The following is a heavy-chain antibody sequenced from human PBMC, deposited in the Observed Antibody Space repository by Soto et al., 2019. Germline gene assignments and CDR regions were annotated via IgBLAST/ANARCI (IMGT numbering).Heavy chain of an antibody. CDR1: GGSLSGYY. D-gene: IGHD3-3*01. CDR3: ARTRGYNIRGWFDP. Sequence: PSQTLSLTCAVYGGSLSGYYWSWSRQPPGKGQAWLGEIHHSGSTKYDPSLKRRVTISLDNSRNQCSLMLSSVTAADTAVYYCARTRGYNIRGWFDPWGQGTLVTAPQ. CDR2: IHHSGST. J-gene: IGHJ5*02. V-gene: IGHV4-34*01.